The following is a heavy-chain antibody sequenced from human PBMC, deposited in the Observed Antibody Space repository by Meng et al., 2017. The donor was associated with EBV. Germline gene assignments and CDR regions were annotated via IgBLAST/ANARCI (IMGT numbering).Heavy chain of an antibody. J-gene: IGHJ4*02. V-gene: IGHV4-34*01. CDR3: ARVGYSVHDVSFEDF. CDR1: GGSFTDYY. D-gene: IGHD5/OR15-5a*01. Sequence: QVLLRQWGAGLLKPSETLSLSCAVYGGSFTDYYWSWIRQAPGKSLEWIGEVSHSGRTRYNPSLKSRVPMSADVSKKQFSLKMKSVTAADTGVYFCARVGYSVHDVSFEDFWGQGTLGTVSS. CDR2: VSHSGRT.